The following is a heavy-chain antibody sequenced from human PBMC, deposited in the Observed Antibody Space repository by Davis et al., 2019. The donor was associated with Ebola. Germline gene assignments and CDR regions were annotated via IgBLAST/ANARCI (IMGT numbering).Heavy chain of an antibody. CDR1: GYTFTGYY. J-gene: IGHJ6*02. CDR3: ARYGYGDYGYYYYYGMDV. Sequence: ASVKVSCKASGYTFTGYYMHWVRQAPGQGLEWMGWINPNSGGTNYAQKLQGRVTMTTDTSTSTAYMELRSLRSDDTAVYYCARYGYGDYGYYYYYGMDVWGQGTTVTVSS. CDR2: INPNSGGT. D-gene: IGHD4-17*01. V-gene: IGHV1-2*02.